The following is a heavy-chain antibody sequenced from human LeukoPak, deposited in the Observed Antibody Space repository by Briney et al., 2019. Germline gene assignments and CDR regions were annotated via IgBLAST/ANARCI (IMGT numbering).Heavy chain of an antibody. D-gene: IGHD3-16*01. CDR1: GYSISSGYY. CDR2: IYHSGST. Sequence: PSETLSLTCAVSGYSISSGYYWGWIRQPPGKGLEWIGSIYHSGSTYYNPSLKSRVTISVDTSKNQFSLKLGSVTAADTAVYYCASRPWGYFDYWGQGTLVTVSS. CDR3: ASRPWGYFDY. J-gene: IGHJ4*02. V-gene: IGHV4-38-2*01.